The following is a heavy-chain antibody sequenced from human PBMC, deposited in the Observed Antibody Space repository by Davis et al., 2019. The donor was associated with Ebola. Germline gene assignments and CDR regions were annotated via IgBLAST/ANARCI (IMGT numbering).Heavy chain of an antibody. V-gene: IGHV4-59*12. Sequence: MPSETLSLTCTVSGGSISSYYWSWIRQPPGKGLEWIGYIYYSGSTNYNPSLKSRVTISVDTSNNLVSLKLTSVTAADTAVYYCARGDSYYDPSGYYAGPEAPDHWGQGTLVSVSS. CDR3: ARGDSYYDPSGYYAGPEAPDH. D-gene: IGHD3-22*01. CDR1: GGSISSYY. CDR2: IYYSGST. J-gene: IGHJ4*02.